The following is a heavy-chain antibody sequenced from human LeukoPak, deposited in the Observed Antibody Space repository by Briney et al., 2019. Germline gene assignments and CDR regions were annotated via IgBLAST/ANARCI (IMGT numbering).Heavy chain of an antibody. CDR1: GYTFTSYR. D-gene: IGHD1-26*01. J-gene: IGHJ4*02. CDR3: ASSVVGATPFFDY. CDR2: INPNSGGT. V-gene: IGHV1-2*02. Sequence: GASVKVSCKASGYTFTSYRITWVRQAPGQGLEWMGWINPNSGGTNYAQKFQGRVTMTRDTSISTAYMELSRLRSDDTAVYYCASSVVGATPFFDYWGQGTLVTVSS.